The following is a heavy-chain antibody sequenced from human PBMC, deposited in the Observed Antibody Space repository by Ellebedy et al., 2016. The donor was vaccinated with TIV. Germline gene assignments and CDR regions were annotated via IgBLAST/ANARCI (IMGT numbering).Heavy chain of an antibody. D-gene: IGHD3-22*01. CDR1: GYTFTSYG. CDR2: ISAYNGNT. J-gene: IGHJ5*02. CDR3: ARDHYYDTSGYPIRTAFDP. Sequence: ASVKVSCKASGYTFTSYGISWVRQAPGQGLEWMGWISAYNGNTNYAQKLQGRVTITADESTSTAYMELSSLRSEDTAVYYCARDHYYDTSGYPIRTAFDPWGQGTLVTVSS. V-gene: IGHV1-18*04.